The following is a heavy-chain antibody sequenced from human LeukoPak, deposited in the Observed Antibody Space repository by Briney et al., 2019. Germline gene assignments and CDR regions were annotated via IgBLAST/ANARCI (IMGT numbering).Heavy chain of an antibody. CDR1: GGSISSYY. CDR2: IYYSGST. Sequence: SETLSLTCTVSGGSISSYYWSWIRQPPGKGLEWIGYIYYSGSTNYNPSLKSRVTISVDTSKNQFSLKLSSVTAADTAVYYCAREVDDGYNPNFDYWGQGTLVTVSS. D-gene: IGHD5-24*01. V-gene: IGHV4-59*12. J-gene: IGHJ4*02. CDR3: AREVDDGYNPNFDY.